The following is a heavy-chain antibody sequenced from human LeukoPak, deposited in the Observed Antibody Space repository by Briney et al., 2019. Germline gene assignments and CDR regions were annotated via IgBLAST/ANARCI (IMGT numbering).Heavy chain of an antibody. CDR3: TTGRYGYTIYYFDY. Sequence: GGSLRLSCAASGFTFSNAWMSWVRQAPGKGLEWVGRIKSKTDGGTTDYAAPVKGRFTISRDDSKNTLYLQMNSLKTEDTAVYYCTTGRYGYTIYYFDYWGQGTLVTVSS. J-gene: IGHJ4*02. CDR1: GFTFSNAW. D-gene: IGHD5-24*01. CDR2: IKSKTDGGTT. V-gene: IGHV3-15*01.